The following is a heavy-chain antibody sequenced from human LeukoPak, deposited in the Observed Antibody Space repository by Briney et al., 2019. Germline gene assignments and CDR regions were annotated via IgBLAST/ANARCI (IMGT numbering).Heavy chain of an antibody. Sequence: PSETLSLTCTVSGGSISSGDYYWSWIRQPPGKGLEWIGYIYYSGSTYYNPSLKSRVTISVDTSKNQFSLKLSSVTAADTAVYYCARATRGIVVPFNWFDPWGQGTLVTVSS. CDR3: ARATRGIVVPFNWFDP. CDR1: GGSISSGDYY. V-gene: IGHV4-30-4*01. J-gene: IGHJ5*02. D-gene: IGHD3-22*01. CDR2: IYYSGST.